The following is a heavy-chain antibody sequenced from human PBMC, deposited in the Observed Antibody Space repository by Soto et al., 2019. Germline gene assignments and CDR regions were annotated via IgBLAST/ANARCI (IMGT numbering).Heavy chain of an antibody. CDR3: ARSFYCSSTSCYIEMDFDY. CDR1: GFTFSSYG. Sequence: HPGGSLRLSCAASGFTFSSYGMHWVRQAPGKGLEWVAVIWYDGSNKYYADSVKGRFTISRDNSKNTLYLQMNSLRAEDTAVYYCARSFYCSSTSCYIEMDFDYWGQGTLVTVSS. D-gene: IGHD2-2*01. CDR2: IWYDGSNK. J-gene: IGHJ4*02. V-gene: IGHV3-33*01.